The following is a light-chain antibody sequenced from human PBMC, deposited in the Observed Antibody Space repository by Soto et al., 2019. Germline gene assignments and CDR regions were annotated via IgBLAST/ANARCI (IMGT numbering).Light chain of an antibody. CDR2: SNN. CDR1: RSNIGSNA. V-gene: IGLV1-44*01. Sequence: QSVLTQPPSASGTPGQRVTISCSGSRSNIGSNAVYWYQQLPGTAPTLLIYSNNQRPSGVPDRFSGSKSGTSASLASSGLQSEDEADYYCAAWDVSLNDVVFGGGTKLTVL. CDR3: AAWDVSLNDVV. J-gene: IGLJ2*01.